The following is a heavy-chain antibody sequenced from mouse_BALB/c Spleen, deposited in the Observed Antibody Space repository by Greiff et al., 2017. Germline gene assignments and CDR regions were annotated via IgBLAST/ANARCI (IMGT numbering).Heavy chain of an antibody. CDR2: INSNGGST. CDR1: GFTFSSYG. J-gene: IGHJ4*01. D-gene: IGHD2-14*01. CDR3: ARDYRYYAMDY. V-gene: IGHV5-6-3*01. Sequence: DVMLVESGGGLVQPGGSLKLSCAASGFTFSSYGMSWVRQTPDKRLELVATINSNGGSTYYPDSVKGRFTISRDNAKNTLYLQMSSLKSEDTAMYYCARDYRYYAMDYWGQGTSVTVSS.